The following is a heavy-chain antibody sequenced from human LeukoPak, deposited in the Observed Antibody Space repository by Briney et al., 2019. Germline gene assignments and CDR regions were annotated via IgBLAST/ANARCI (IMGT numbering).Heavy chain of an antibody. CDR3: ARATFGGSYYAFDI. D-gene: IGHD1-26*01. V-gene: IGHV4-59*01. CDR2: IYYSGST. J-gene: IGHJ3*02. CDR1: GGSISSYY. Sequence: SETLSLTCTVSGGSISSYYWSWIRQPPGKGLEWIGDIYYSGSTNYNPSLKSRVTISVDTSKNQFSLKLSSVTAADTAVYYCARATFGGSYYAFDIWGQGTMVTVYS.